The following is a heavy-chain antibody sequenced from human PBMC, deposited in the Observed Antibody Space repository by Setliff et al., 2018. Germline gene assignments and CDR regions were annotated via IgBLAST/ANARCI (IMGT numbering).Heavy chain of an antibody. CDR1: GYTFRSYG. CDR2: ISAYNGNT. Sequence: ASVKVSCKASGYTFRSYGINWVRQAPGQGLEWMGWISAYNGNTNYAQKLQGRVTMTTDTSTSTAYMELRSLRTEDTAVYYCAREGVDTRSSTDYRYYMDVWGKGTTVTVSS. CDR3: AREGVDTRSSTDYRYYMDV. J-gene: IGHJ6*03. D-gene: IGHD5-18*01. V-gene: IGHV1-18*01.